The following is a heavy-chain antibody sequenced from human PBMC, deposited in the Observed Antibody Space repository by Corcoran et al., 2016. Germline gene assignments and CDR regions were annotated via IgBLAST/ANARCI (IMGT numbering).Heavy chain of an antibody. V-gene: IGHV5-51*01. CDR3: ARFSKGGYYSSDY. D-gene: IGHD2-15*01. CDR1: GYSFTTYW. Sequence: EVQLVQSGAEVKKPGESLKISCKGSGYSFTTYWIGWVRQMPGKGLEWMGIIYPGDSDTRYSPSFQGQVTISADKSVSTAYLQWISLKASDTAIYYCARFSKGGYYSSDYWGQGTLVTVSS. J-gene: IGHJ4*02. CDR2: IYPGDSDT.